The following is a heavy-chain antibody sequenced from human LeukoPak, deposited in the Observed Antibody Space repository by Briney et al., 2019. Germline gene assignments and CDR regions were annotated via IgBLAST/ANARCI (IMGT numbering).Heavy chain of an antibody. J-gene: IGHJ4*02. D-gene: IGHD3-10*01. CDR2: IYYSGST. CDR1: GGSLSSYY. V-gene: IGHV4-59*08. Sequence: SETLSLTCTVSGGSLSSYYWSWIRQPPGKGLEWIGYIYYSGSTNYNPSLKSRVTISVDTSKNQFSLKLSSVTAADTAVYYCARHAYYYGSGLDYWGQGTLVTVSS. CDR3: ARHAYYYGSGLDY.